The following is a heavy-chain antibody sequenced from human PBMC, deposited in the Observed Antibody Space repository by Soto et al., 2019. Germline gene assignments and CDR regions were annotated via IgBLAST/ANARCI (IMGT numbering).Heavy chain of an antibody. V-gene: IGHV3-23*01. CDR3: SKSNGDTWERYFFDF. CDR1: GSTFSSFS. Sequence: EVQLLESGGGLVQPGGSLILSCAAPGSTFSSFSLSGVRQVPGKGHECVSGISGLGASKYYADSVKGWFTISRDNSKNTLYLQMNSLRAEDTAVYYCSKSNGDTWERYFFDFWGQGTLVTVSS. D-gene: IGHD1-26*01. CDR2: ISGLGASK. J-gene: IGHJ4*02.